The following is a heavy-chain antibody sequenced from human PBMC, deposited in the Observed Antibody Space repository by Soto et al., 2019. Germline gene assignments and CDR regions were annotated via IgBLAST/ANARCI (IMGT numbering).Heavy chain of an antibody. CDR1: GYTFESFY. CDR2: INPTDGSV. V-gene: IGHV1-46*02. CDR3: ARDFGRHGAVDTTGWFDP. J-gene: IGHJ5*02. D-gene: IGHD3-3*01. Sequence: QVQLVQSGAEVKKPGASVKVSCMASGYTFESFYMHWVRQAPGQGLEWIGMINPTDGSVSFAQKFQDRVTLTTDRPTSTVYMELSSLTREDTAVYFCARDFGRHGAVDTTGWFDPWGQGTLVTVSS.